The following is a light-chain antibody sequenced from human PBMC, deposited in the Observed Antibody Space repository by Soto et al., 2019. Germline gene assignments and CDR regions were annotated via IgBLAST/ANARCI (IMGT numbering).Light chain of an antibody. CDR1: QTISNS. V-gene: IGKV1-39*01. J-gene: IGKJ1*01. Sequence: DFPMTQSPSPLSASVGDRVTITCRASQTISNSLNWYQQKPGKAPKLLIFGASSLQSGVPSRFSGSGSWTNFALTISSLQHKDCATYYCQQSFSTPWTFGQETNVDVK. CDR3: QQSFSTPWT. CDR2: GAS.